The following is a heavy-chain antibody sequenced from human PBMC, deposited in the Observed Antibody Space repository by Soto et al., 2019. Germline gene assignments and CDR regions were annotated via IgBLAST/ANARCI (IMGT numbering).Heavy chain of an antibody. Sequence: QVQLVQSGAEMKKPGSSVKVSCQSSGGTFNTYAMNWVRQAPGQGPEWMGDISPMFGAANYASKFQGRVTVTADESPGTSYMQLSSLTSEEPALYFCAREVQFHTPAFVYWGQGTLVTVPS. V-gene: IGHV1-69*19. J-gene: IGHJ4*02. CDR3: AREVQFHTPAFVY. CDR1: GGTFNTYA. CDR2: ISPMFGAA.